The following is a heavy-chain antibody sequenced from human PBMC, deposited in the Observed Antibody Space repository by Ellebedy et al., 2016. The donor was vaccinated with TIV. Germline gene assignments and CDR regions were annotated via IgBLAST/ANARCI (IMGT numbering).Heavy chain of an antibody. V-gene: IGHV4-59*08. CDR2: MSYTGST. J-gene: IGHJ4*02. D-gene: IGHD3-22*01. CDR1: GDTTRSYF. Sequence: SETLSLTCNVSGDTTRSYFWGWIRQPPGKGLECIGYMSYTGSTTYNPSLRSRVTFSVDTSKNLFSLTLGSVTAADTTIYYCARLPGGDSSSYYFDDWGQGILVTVSS. CDR3: ARLPGGDSSSYYFDD.